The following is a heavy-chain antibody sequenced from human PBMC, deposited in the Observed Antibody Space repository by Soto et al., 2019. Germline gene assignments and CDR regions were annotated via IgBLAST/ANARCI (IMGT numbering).Heavy chain of an antibody. CDR1: GFTFSSYS. V-gene: IGHV3-48*02. Sequence: PGGSLRLSCAASGFTFSSYSMNWVRQAPGKGLEWVSYISSSSSTIYYADSVKGRFTISRDNAKNSLYLQMNSLRDEDTAVYYCAGGSTADNEGSYYGMDVWGQGTTVTVSS. CDR2: ISSSSSTI. CDR3: AGGSTADNEGSYYGMDV. D-gene: IGHD4-17*01. J-gene: IGHJ6*02.